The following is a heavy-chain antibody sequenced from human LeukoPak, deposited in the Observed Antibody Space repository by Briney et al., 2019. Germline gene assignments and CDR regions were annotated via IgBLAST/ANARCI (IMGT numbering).Heavy chain of an antibody. CDR2: ISGSGGNT. CDR3: ARDLGNSGDY. V-gene: IGHV3-23*01. J-gene: IGHJ4*02. Sequence: GGSLRLSCAASGFTFSSYAMSWVRQAPGKGLEWVSSISGSGGNTFYADSVKGRFTLSRHNSENTVYLQMNSLRPEDTAVYYCARDLGNSGDYWGQGTLVTVSS. CDR1: GFTFSSYA. D-gene: IGHD5-12*01.